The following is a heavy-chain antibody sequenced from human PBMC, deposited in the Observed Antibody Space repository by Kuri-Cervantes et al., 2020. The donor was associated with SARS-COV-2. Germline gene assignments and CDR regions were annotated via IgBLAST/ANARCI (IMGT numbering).Heavy chain of an antibody. D-gene: IGHD4-17*01. CDR3: ARAYGDYEVTDY. CDR1: GGSFSGYK. Sequence: SETLSLTCAVYGGSFSGYKWNWIRQSPGKGLEWIGEINHSGSTNYNPSLKSRVTISVDTSKNQFSLKLSSVTAADTAVYYCARAYGDYEVTDYWGQGTLVTVSS. CDR2: INHSGST. J-gene: IGHJ4*02. V-gene: IGHV4-34*01.